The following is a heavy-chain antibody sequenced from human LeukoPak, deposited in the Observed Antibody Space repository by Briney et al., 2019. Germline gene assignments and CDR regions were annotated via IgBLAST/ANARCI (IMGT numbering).Heavy chain of an antibody. D-gene: IGHD2-21*02. Sequence: GGSLRLSCAASGFIFSNYGFHWVRQAPGKGLEWVAVISYNAGYKHYTDSVKDRFTISRDDSKSTVFLQVNSLRAEDTALYYCAREPIDGDCQFDYWGQGTLVTVSS. CDR3: AREPIDGDCQFDY. V-gene: IGHV3-30*12. CDR1: GFIFSNYG. J-gene: IGHJ4*02. CDR2: ISYNAGYK.